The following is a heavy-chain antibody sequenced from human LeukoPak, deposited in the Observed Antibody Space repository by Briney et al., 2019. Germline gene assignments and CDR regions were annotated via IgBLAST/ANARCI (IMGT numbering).Heavy chain of an antibody. CDR2: IYHSGST. D-gene: IGHD4-11*01. J-gene: IGHJ5*02. CDR3: ARRGVTVTMDERNWFDP. V-gene: IGHV4-4*02. CDR1: GGSISSSNW. Sequence: PSGTLSLTCAVSGGSISSSNWWSWVRQPPGKGLEWIGEIYHSGSTNYNPSLKSRVTISVDTSKNQFSLKLSSVTAADTAVYYCARRGVTVTMDERNWFDPWGQGTLVTVSS.